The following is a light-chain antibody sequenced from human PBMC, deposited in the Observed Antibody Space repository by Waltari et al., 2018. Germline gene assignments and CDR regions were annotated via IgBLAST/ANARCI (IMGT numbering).Light chain of an antibody. CDR2: GAS. V-gene: IGKV3-20*01. J-gene: IGKJ1*01. CDR3: QQYGNSPPT. Sequence: EIVLTQSPGTLSLSPGERATLSCRASQSLSSIYLAWYQQKPGQAPRLLIYGASSRATGIPDRFSGSRSGTDFTLTISRLEPEDFAVYYCQQYGNSPPTFGQGTKVEIK. CDR1: QSLSSIY.